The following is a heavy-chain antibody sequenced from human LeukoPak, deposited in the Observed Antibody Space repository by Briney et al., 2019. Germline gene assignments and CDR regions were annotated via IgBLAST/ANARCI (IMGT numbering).Heavy chain of an antibody. J-gene: IGHJ4*02. CDR3: AKDQDVSLWFWELNPQLGFDY. Sequence: GRSLRLSCAASGFTFSSYGMHWVRQAPGKGLEWVAVISYDGSNKYYADSVKGRFTISRDNSKNTLYLQMNSLRAEDTAVYYCAKDQDVSLWFWELNPQLGFDYWGQGTLVTVSS. CDR1: GFTFSSYG. D-gene: IGHD3-10*01. CDR2: ISYDGSNK. V-gene: IGHV3-30*18.